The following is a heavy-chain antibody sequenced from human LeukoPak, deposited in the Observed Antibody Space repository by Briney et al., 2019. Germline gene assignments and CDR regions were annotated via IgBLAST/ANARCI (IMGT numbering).Heavy chain of an antibody. D-gene: IGHD5-12*01. J-gene: IGHJ5*02. V-gene: IGHV3-74*01. CDR2: INSDGSST. CDR3: ARGGVGYDSRFDP. Sequence: SGGSLRLSCAASGFTFSSYWMHWVRQAPGKGLVWVSRINSDGSSTNYADSVKGRFTISRDNAKNTLYLQMNSLRAEDTAVYYCARGGVGYDSRFDPWGQGTLVTVSS. CDR1: GFTFSSYW.